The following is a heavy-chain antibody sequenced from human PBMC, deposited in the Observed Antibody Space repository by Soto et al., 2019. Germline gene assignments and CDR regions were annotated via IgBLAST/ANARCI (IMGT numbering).Heavy chain of an antibody. CDR3: AIGVWFGAPAYYGMDV. V-gene: IGHV1-69*13. D-gene: IGHD3-10*01. J-gene: IGHJ6*02. CDR2: IIPIFGTA. CDR1: GGTFSSYA. Sequence: GASVKVSCKASGGTFSSYAISWVRQAPGQGLEWMGGIIPIFGTANYAQKFQGRVTITADESTSTAYMELSSLRSEDTAVYYCAIGVWFGAPAYYGMDVWGQGTTVTVSS.